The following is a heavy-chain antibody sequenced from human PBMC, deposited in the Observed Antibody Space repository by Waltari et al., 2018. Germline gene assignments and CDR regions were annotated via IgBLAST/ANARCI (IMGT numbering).Heavy chain of an antibody. V-gene: IGHV4-39*01. CDR2: IYYTGTS. Sequence: QLQLQESGPQLVKPSETLSLTCTVSGASLDNTTHYWGWVRQPPGKGLEWIGSIYYTGTSYYNPSLKSRITISADTSKTQFSLRLSSVTAADTAVYYCARHIKFWSGYYFDSWGQGTLVTVSS. D-gene: IGHD3-3*01. CDR1: GASLDNTTHY. CDR3: ARHIKFWSGYYFDS. J-gene: IGHJ4*02.